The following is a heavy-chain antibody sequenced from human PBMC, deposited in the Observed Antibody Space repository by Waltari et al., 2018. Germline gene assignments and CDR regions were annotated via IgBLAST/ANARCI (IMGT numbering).Heavy chain of an antibody. CDR1: GFIFSSYA. D-gene: IGHD1-20*01. CDR3: ARSRTPISNWNADDASDV. J-gene: IGHJ3*01. Sequence: QVQLVESGGGVVQPGRSLRLSCAASGFIFSSYAMPWVRQDPGGGLEWVAGISYDGSNRYYTDSVKGRFTISRDNSKNTLYLQLNSLRGEDTGIYYCARSRTPISNWNADDASDVWGQGTMVTVSS. CDR2: ISYDGSNR. V-gene: IGHV3-30-3*01.